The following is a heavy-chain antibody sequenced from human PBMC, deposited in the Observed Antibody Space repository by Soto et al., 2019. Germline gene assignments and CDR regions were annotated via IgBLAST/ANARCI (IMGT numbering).Heavy chain of an antibody. J-gene: IGHJ4*02. V-gene: IGHV3-23*01. CDR3: AKTVEYSSSSATFDY. CDR2: ISGSGGST. D-gene: IGHD6-6*01. CDR1: GFTFSSYV. Sequence: EVQLLESGGGLVQPGGSLRLSCAASGFTFSSYVMSWVRQAPGKGLEWVSAISGSGGSTYYADSVKGRFTISRDNSKNTLYLQMNSLRAEDTAVYYCAKTVEYSSSSATFDYWGQGTLVTVSS.